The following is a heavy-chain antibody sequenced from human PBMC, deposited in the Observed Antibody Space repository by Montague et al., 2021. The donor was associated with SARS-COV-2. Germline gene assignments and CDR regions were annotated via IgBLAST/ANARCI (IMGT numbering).Heavy chain of an antibody. CDR1: GDSVSSNSVT. CDR3: VRYSGWFYFDF. D-gene: IGHD6-19*01. CDR2: TYYRSKWYS. V-gene: IGHV6-1*01. J-gene: IGHJ4*02. Sequence: CAISGDSVSSNSVTWNWLRQSPSRGLEWLGRTYYRSKWYSDYAPSVRGRLTVNPDASKNEFSLELNYVTPEDTAVYYCVRYSGWFYFDFWGQGTLVTVSS.